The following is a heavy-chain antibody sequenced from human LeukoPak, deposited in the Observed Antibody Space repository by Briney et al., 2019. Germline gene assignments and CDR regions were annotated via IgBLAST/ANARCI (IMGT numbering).Heavy chain of an antibody. Sequence: GGSLRLSCVASGFTFSAYGMHWVRQAPGKGLEWVAFIRSHGSNEYYANSVKGRFTISRDNSKNTLYLQMNSLRAEDTAVYHCAKVRYHYDSSGYDLLDYWGQGTLVTVSS. CDR3: AKVRYHYDSSGYDLLDY. V-gene: IGHV3-30*02. J-gene: IGHJ4*02. D-gene: IGHD3-22*01. CDR2: IRSHGSNE. CDR1: GFTFSAYG.